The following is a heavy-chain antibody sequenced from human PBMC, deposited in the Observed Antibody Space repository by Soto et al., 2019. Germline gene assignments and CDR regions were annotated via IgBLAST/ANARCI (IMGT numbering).Heavy chain of an antibody. V-gene: IGHV5-10-1*01. D-gene: IGHD6-19*01. Sequence: ESLKISCKGSGYGFTSYWISWVRQMPGKGLEWMGRIDPSDSYTNYSPSFQGHVTISADKSISTAYLQWSSLKASDTAMYYCARRPGSSGSYYYYGMDVWGQGTTVTVSS. CDR2: IDPSDSYT. J-gene: IGHJ6*02. CDR1: GYGFTSYW. CDR3: ARRPGSSGSYYYYGMDV.